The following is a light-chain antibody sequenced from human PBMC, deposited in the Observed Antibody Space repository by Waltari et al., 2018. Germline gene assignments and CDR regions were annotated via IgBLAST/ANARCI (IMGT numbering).Light chain of an antibody. CDR2: DSS. CDR1: QSVSTY. CDR3: QQRYKRPLT. Sequence: EIVLTQSPATLSLSPGERATLSCRASQSVSTYLAWYQQRPGQPPRLLIYDSSNRATGIPARFSGSGSETDFTLTISSLEPEDFAVYYCQQRYKRPLTFGGGSKVEI. V-gene: IGKV3-11*01. J-gene: IGKJ4*01.